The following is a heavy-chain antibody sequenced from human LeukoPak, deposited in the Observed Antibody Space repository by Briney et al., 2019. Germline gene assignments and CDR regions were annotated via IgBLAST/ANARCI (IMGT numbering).Heavy chain of an antibody. V-gene: IGHV1-2*02. CDR2: INPNSGGT. D-gene: IGHD2-15*01. CDR3: ARRVLSRVVADWFDP. Sequence: GASVKVSCKASGYTFTGYYMHWVRQAPGQGLEWMGWINPNSGGTNYAQKFQGRVTMTRDTSISTAYMELSRLRSDDTAVYYCARRVLSRVVADWFDPWGQGTLVTVSS. CDR1: GYTFTGYY. J-gene: IGHJ5*02.